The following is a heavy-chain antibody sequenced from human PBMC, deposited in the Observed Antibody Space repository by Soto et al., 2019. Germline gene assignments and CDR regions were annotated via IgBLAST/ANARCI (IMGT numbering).Heavy chain of an antibody. V-gene: IGHV1-18*04. CDR3: ARENSSSSYYYYYGMDV. D-gene: IGHD6-13*01. Sequence: VTSVKVSCKASGYTFTSYGISWVRQAPGQGLEWMGWISAYNGNTNYAQKLQGRVTMTTDTSTSTAYMELRSLRSDDTAVYYCARENSSSSYYYYYGMDVWGQGTTVTVS. CDR2: ISAYNGNT. J-gene: IGHJ6*01. CDR1: GYTFTSYG.